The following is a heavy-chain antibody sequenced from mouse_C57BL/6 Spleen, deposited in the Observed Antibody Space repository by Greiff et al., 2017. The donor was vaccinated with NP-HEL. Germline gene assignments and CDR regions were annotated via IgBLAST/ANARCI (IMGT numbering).Heavy chain of an antibody. CDR3: ARHEGSPLTEAKHFDY. CDR2: FYPGSGSI. V-gene: IGHV1-62-2*01. CDR1: GYTFTEYT. D-gene: IGHD1-3*01. Sequence: QVQLQQSGAELVKPGASVKLSCKASGYTFTEYTIHWVKQRSGQGLEWIGWFYPGSGSIKYNEKFKDKATLTADKSSSTVYMELSRLTSENSAVYFCARHEGSPLTEAKHFDYWGQGTTLTVSS. J-gene: IGHJ2*01.